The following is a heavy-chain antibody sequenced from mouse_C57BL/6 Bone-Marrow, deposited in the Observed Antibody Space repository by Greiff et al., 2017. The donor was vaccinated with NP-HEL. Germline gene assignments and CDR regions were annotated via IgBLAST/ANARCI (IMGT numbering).Heavy chain of an antibody. CDR3: ARVRRFITPGDYFDY. CDR1: GYTFTSYW. J-gene: IGHJ2*01. Sequence: QVQLQQPGAELVKPGASVKLSCKASGYTFTSYWMHWVKQRPGRGLEWIGRIDPNSGGTKYNEKFKSKATLTVDKPSSTAYMQLSSLTSEDSAVYYCARVRRFITPGDYFDYWGQGTTLTVSS. CDR2: IDPNSGGT. V-gene: IGHV1-72*01. D-gene: IGHD1-1*01.